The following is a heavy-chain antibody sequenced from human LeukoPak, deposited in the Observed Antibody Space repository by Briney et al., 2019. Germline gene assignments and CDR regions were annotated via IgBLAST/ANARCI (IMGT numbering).Heavy chain of an antibody. J-gene: IGHJ4*02. CDR3: ASAGYSYGIDY. D-gene: IGHD5-18*01. Sequence: SETLSLTCTVPGGSISSYYWSWIRQPPGKGLEWIGYIYYSGSTNYNPSLKSRVTISVDTSKNQFSLKLSSVTAADTAVYYCASAGYSYGIDYWGQGTLVTVSS. CDR2: IYYSGST. CDR1: GGSISSYY. V-gene: IGHV4-59*08.